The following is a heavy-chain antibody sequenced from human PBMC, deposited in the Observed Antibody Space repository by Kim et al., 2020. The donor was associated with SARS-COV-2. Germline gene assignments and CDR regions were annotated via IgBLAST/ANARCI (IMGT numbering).Heavy chain of an antibody. J-gene: IGHJ4*02. V-gene: IGHV3-23*01. D-gene: IGHD3-22*01. Sequence: YADSVNGRFTITRDDSKDTLHMQMNSLTAEDTALYVCAKDASGGYPHYFDSWGQGTLVTVSS. CDR3: AKDASGGYPHYFDS.